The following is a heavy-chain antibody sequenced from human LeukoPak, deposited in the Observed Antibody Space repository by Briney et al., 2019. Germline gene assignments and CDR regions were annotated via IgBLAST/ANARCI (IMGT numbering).Heavy chain of an antibody. J-gene: IGHJ6*02. CDR1: GFTFSSYA. CDR2: ISGSGGST. CDR3: AKESVFASYYGMDV. V-gene: IGHV3-23*01. D-gene: IGHD3-3*01. Sequence: PGGSLRLSCAASGFTFSSYAMSWVRQAPGKGLEWVSAISGSGGSTYYADSVQGRFTISRDNSKNTLYLQMNSLRAEDTAVYYCAKESVFASYYGMDVWGQGTTVTVSS.